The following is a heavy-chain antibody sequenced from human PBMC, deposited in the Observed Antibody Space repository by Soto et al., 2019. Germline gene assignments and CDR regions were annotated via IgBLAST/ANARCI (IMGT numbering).Heavy chain of an antibody. CDR1: GYTFTSYG. CDR3: ASWARYCSGGSCENLDY. Sequence: QVQLVQSGTEVKKPGASVKVSCQASGYTFTSYGISWVRQAPGQGLEWMGWISAYNGNTEYAQKLQDRVTMTTDTSTSTAYMELRSLRYDDTAVYYCASWARYCSGGSCENLDYWGQGTLVTVSS. V-gene: IGHV1-18*01. CDR2: ISAYNGNT. J-gene: IGHJ4*02. D-gene: IGHD2-15*01.